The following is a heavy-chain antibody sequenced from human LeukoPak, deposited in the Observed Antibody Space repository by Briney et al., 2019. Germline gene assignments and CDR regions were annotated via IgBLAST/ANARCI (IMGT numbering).Heavy chain of an antibody. J-gene: IGHJ3*02. CDR3: AKDGPEGVAAAGNAFDI. CDR1: GFTFSSYA. D-gene: IGHD6-13*01. CDR2: ISGSGGST. Sequence: GRSLRLSCAASGFTFSSYAMHWVRQAPGKGLEWVSTISGSGGSTYHADSVKGRFTISRDNSKNTLYLQMNSLRAEDTAVYYCAKDGPEGVAAAGNAFDIWGQGTMVTVSS. V-gene: IGHV3-23*01.